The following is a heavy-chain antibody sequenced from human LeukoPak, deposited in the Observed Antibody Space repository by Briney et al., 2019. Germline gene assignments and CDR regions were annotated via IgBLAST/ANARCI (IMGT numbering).Heavy chain of an antibody. V-gene: IGHV3-21*01. CDR1: GFTFSSYS. CDR2: ISSSSSYI. CDR3: ARESSGWFYYYYGMDV. D-gene: IGHD6-19*01. J-gene: IGHJ6*02. Sequence: PGGSLRLSCAASGFTFSSYSMNWVRQAPGKGLEWVSSISSSSSYIYYADSVKGRFTISRDNAKNSLYLQMNSLRAEDTAVYYCARESSGWFYYYYGMDVWGQGTTVTVSS.